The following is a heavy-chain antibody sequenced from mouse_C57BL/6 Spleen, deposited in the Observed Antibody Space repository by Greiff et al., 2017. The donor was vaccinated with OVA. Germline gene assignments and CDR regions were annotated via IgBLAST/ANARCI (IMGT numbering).Heavy chain of an antibody. V-gene: IGHV1-22*01. Sequence: VQLKQSGPELVKPGASVKMSCKASGYTFTDYNMHWVKQSHGKSLEWIGYINPNNGGTSYNQKFKGKATLTVNKSSSTAYMELRSLTSEDSAVYYCARGGAYDSPFDYWGQGTTLTVSS. D-gene: IGHD2-4*01. J-gene: IGHJ2*01. CDR1: GYTFTDYN. CDR2: INPNNGGT. CDR3: ARGGAYDSPFDY.